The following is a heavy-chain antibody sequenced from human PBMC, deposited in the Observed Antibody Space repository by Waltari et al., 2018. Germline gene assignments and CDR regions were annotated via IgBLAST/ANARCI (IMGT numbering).Heavy chain of an antibody. D-gene: IGHD3-3*01. CDR2: IRHPGKH. Sequence: QVQLQQWGAGLLKPSETLSLTCSVSGASFSAYYWGWVRHVPGKGLEWIGQIRHPGKHNYNPSLQSRVAISIDTSRNQFSLRVFSVTAADTGLYFCTRGGNYDFWSHSPFVDPWGQGTQVTVSS. CDR3: TRGGNYDFWSHSPFVDP. J-gene: IGHJ5*02. CDR1: GASFSAYY. V-gene: IGHV4-34*01.